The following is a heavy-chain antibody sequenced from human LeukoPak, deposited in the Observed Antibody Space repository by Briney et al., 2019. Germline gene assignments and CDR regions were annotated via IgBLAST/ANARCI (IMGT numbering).Heavy chain of an antibody. CDR3: AGGLYCGGDCSSNFDY. D-gene: IGHD2-21*02. Sequence: ASVKVSCKASGGTFSSYAISWVRQAPGQGLEWMGGIIPIFGTANYGQKFQGRVTITADESTSTAYMELSSLRSEDTAVYYCAGGLYCGGDCSSNFDYWGQGTLVTVSS. J-gene: IGHJ4*02. CDR2: IIPIFGTA. CDR1: GGTFSSYA. V-gene: IGHV1-69*01.